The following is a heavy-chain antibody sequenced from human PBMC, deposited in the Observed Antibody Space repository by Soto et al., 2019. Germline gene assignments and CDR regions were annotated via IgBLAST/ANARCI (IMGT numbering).Heavy chain of an antibody. CDR2: IYYRATT. CDR3: ARSFYMGGWFDP. D-gene: IGHD3-16*02. CDR1: GGSISGSDYY. J-gene: IGHJ5*02. Sequence: QLQLQESGPGLVKPSETLSLTCTVSGGSISGSDYYWGWIRQPPGKGLEWIASIYYRATTYYNSSLKSRITISVDASKNQFSLNLTSVTAADTAVYYCARSFYMGGWFDPWGQGTLVTVSS. V-gene: IGHV4-39*01.